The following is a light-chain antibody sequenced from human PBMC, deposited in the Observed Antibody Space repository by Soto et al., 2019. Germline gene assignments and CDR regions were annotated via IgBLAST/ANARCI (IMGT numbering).Light chain of an antibody. CDR3: QQYGGVPYT. V-gene: IGKV3-20*01. Sequence: EIVLTPSPGTLSLSPGQKATLSCRASESISRDNLAWYQQRLGQAPRLLIYGASIGATGIPDRFSGSGSGTDFTLTISRLEPEDFAIYYCQQYGGVPYTFGQGTKLEIK. CDR2: GAS. CDR1: ESISRDN. J-gene: IGKJ2*01.